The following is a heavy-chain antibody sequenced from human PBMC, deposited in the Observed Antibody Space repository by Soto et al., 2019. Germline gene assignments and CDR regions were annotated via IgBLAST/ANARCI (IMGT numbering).Heavy chain of an antibody. V-gene: IGHV3-7*05. CDR1: GVTFSSNW. CDR2: IRQDGSEK. J-gene: IGHJ6*02. CDR3: AKDIRQLGRITMVRGVDNMDA. Sequence: PGGSLRLSCVGSGVTFSSNWMTWVRQAPGKGLEWVGNIRQDGSEKNYVDSVKGRFTISRDNAKNSLYLQMNSLRAEDTAVYYCAKDIRQLGRITMVRGVDNMDAWGQGTTVTVSS. D-gene: IGHD3-10*01.